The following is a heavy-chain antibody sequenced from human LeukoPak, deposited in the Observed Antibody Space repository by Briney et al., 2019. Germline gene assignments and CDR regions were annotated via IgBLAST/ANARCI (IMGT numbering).Heavy chain of an antibody. D-gene: IGHD2-15*01. J-gene: IGHJ4*02. V-gene: IGHV2-5*02. Sequence: SGPTLVKPTQSLTLTCTFSGFSLSTSGVGVGWIRQPPGEALEWLALIYWDDEKRYSPSLESRLTITKDTSKNQVVLTVTNMDPVDTATYFCAHRPLYCSGGSCFDFWGQGTLVTVSS. CDR2: IYWDDEK. CDR3: AHRPLYCSGGSCFDF. CDR1: GFSLSTSGVG.